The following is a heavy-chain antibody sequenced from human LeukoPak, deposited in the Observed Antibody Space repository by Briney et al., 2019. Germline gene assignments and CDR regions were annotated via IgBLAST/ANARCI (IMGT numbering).Heavy chain of an antibody. CDR2: IYYSGST. Sequence: PSQTLSLTCTVSGGSISSGDYYWSWIRQPPGKGLEWIGYIYYSGSTYYNPSLKSRVTMSVDTSKNQFSLKLSSVTAADTAVYYCARERNYGYYYYYMDVWGKGTTVTVSS. CDR1: GGSISSGDYY. V-gene: IGHV4-30-4*08. D-gene: IGHD1-7*01. CDR3: ARERNYGYYYYYMDV. J-gene: IGHJ6*03.